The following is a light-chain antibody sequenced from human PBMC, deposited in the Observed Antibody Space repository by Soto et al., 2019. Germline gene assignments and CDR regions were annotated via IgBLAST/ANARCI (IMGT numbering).Light chain of an antibody. V-gene: IGKV3-15*01. J-gene: IGKJ3*01. Sequence: EIVLTQSPATLSVSPGERATLSCRASQGIGTNLAWYQQKPGQGPRLLIYGASTRATGIPARFSGSGSGIEFTLTISSLQSEDFAVYYCQQYNDWPPATFGPGTKVDVK. CDR3: QQYNDWPPAT. CDR1: QGIGTN. CDR2: GAS.